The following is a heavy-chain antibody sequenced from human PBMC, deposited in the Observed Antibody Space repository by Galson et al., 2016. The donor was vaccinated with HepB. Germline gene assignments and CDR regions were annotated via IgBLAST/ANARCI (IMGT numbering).Heavy chain of an antibody. CDR1: GFTFSRNV. Sequence: SLRLSCAASGFTFSRNVMHWVRQAPGKGLEWVAVISHDGSNKYDADSVKGRFTISRDNSENTLYLQMNSLRTEDTAVYYCARDPFDYWGQGTRVTVSS. CDR2: ISHDGSNK. J-gene: IGHJ4*02. CDR3: ARDPFDY. V-gene: IGHV3-30*04.